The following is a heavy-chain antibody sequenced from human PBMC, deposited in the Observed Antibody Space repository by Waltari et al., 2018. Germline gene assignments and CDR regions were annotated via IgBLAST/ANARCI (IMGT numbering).Heavy chain of an antibody. V-gene: IGHV3-30*02. Sequence: VQLEEFGGGVVPPGGSLTLYCAASGFTFSNFGMHWVRQAPGKGLEWLTFIRYDGNNKYHADAVKGRSIIARDNSKNTLYLQINSLRADDTATYYCVKDGDFFVSGYDAFDVWGQGTMVTVSS. CDR2: IRYDGNNK. D-gene: IGHD4-17*01. J-gene: IGHJ3*01. CDR1: GFTFSNFG. CDR3: VKDGDFFVSGYDAFDV.